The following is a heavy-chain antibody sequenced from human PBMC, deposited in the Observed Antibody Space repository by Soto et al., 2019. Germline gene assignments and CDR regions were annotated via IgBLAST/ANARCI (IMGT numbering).Heavy chain of an antibody. V-gene: IGHV4-59*01. CDR1: GGSISSYY. Sequence: SETLSLTCTVSGGSISSYYWSWIRQPPGKGLEWIGYIYYSGSTNYNPSLKSRVTISVDTSKNQFSLKLSSVTAADTAVYYCARVNCSGGSCYSELDYWGQGTLVTVSS. CDR3: ARVNCSGGSCYSELDY. J-gene: IGHJ4*02. D-gene: IGHD2-15*01. CDR2: IYYSGST.